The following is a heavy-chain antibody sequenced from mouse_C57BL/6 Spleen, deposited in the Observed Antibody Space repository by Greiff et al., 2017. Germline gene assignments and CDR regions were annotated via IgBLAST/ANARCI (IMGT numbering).Heavy chain of an antibody. CDR3: AREAVDSSGFDY. V-gene: IGHV1-54*01. CDR2: INPGSGGT. J-gene: IGHJ2*01. CDR1: GYAFTNYL. Sequence: QVQLQQSGAELVRPGTSVKVSCKASGYAFTNYLIEWVKQRPGQGLEWIGVINPGSGGTNYNEKFKGKATLTAEKSSSTAYMQLSSLTSEDSAVXFCAREAVDSSGFDYWGQGTTLTVSS. D-gene: IGHD3-2*02.